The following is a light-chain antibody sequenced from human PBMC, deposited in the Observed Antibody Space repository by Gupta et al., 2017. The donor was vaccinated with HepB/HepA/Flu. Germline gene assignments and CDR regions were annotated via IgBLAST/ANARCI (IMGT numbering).Light chain of an antibody. V-gene: IGKV2-30*02. CDR3: MQYSNWPQT. J-gene: IGKJ1*01. Sequence: DVVLPPSPLSLAVTPGPPASISCTSSQSLVHSDGNTYFNWYHQGPGQTPRRLIYKVSIRASGVPDRFSGSGSGTEFTLTISRVEAEDVGVYFCMQYSNWPQTFGQGTTLEIK. CDR1: QSLVHSDGNTY. CDR2: KVS.